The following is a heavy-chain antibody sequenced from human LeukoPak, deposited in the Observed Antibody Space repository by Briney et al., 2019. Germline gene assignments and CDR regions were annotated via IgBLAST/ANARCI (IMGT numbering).Heavy chain of an antibody. CDR3: ARDPERATPYCYAMDV. Sequence: SETLSLTCTVSGGSIGRDYWNWIRQPPGKGLEWIGYVYDGGRTSYNPSLKSQVTISVDTSKNQLSLQLSSVTAADTDVYYCARDPERATPYCYAMDVWGQGTVVTVSS. V-gene: IGHV4-59*01. CDR2: VYDGGRT. CDR1: GGSIGRDY. D-gene: IGHD5-24*01. J-gene: IGHJ6*02.